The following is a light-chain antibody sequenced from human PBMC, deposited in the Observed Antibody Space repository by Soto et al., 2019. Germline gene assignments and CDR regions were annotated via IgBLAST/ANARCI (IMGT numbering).Light chain of an antibody. J-gene: IGLJ3*02. CDR2: RNN. V-gene: IGLV1-47*01. Sequence: QSVLTQPPSASGTPGQRVTISCSGSSSNIGSNYVYWYQQLPVTAPKLLIYRNNQRPSGVPDRFSGSKSGTSASLAISGLRSEDEAYYYCAAWDDSLSGLFGGGTQLTVL. CDR1: SSNIGSNY. CDR3: AAWDDSLSGL.